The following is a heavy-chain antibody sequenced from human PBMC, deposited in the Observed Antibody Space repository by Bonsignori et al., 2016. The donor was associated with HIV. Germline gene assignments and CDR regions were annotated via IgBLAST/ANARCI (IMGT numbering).Heavy chain of an antibody. J-gene: IGHJ4*02. V-gene: IGHV4-34*01. CDR3: ARGRSATDPYRFDS. CDR1: GGSFTTYY. Sequence: GSLRLSCAVYGGSFTTYYWSWIRQTPEKGLEWLGEINRGGSTNYNPSLKGRITMSVDTSRTQFSLNLNSVTAADTAVYYCARGRSATDPYRFDSWGQGTLVTVSS. CDR2: INRGGST.